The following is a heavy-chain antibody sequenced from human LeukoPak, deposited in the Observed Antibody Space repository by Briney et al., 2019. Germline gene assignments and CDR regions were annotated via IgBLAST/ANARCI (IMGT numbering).Heavy chain of an antibody. D-gene: IGHD6-19*01. Sequence: SETLSLTCTVSGGSVSSGSYYWSWIRQPPGKGLEWIGYIYYSGSTNYNPSLKRRVTISVDTSKNQFSLKLSSVTAADTAVYYCARDISSGWSYYFDYWGQGTLVTVSS. CDR2: IYYSGST. CDR3: ARDISSGWSYYFDY. V-gene: IGHV4-61*01. CDR1: GGSVSSGSYY. J-gene: IGHJ4*02.